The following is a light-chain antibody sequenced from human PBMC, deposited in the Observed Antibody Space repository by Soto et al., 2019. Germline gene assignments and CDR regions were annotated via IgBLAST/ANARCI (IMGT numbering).Light chain of an antibody. V-gene: IGKV1-12*01. J-gene: IGKJ4*02. CDR2: TGS. CDR3: QQANSFPLT. Sequence: DIQMTQSPSSVSASVGDRVSITCRARQGISNWLAWYQQKPGRAPKLLIYTGSSLQSGVPSRFSGTVSETDFTLTISSLQPEDVATYSCQQANSFPLTVGGGTKVEIK. CDR1: QGISNW.